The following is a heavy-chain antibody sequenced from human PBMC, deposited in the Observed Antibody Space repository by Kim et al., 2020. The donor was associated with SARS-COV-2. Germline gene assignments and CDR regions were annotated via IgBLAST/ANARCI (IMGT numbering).Heavy chain of an antibody. CDR3: AVLYSSAWYIDH. D-gene: IGHD6-25*01. J-gene: IGHJ4*02. CDR2: ISSSGSTI. V-gene: IGHV3-48*02. Sequence: GGSLRLSCSASGFSFPDYSINWVRQAPGKGLEWVSYISSSGSTINYADSVRGRFTISRDNAKSTLYLQMNNLRDEDTAVYYCAVLYSSAWYIDHWGQGTL. CDR1: GFSFPDYS.